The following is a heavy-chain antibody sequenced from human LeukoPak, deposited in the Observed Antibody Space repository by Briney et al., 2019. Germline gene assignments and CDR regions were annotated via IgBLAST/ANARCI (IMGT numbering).Heavy chain of an antibody. CDR2: FKSKAAGGTT. V-gene: IGHV3-15*01. CDR3: TRGAPQADVFDI. Sequence: GGSLRLSCAASGFTFSVTWMSWDRQAPGRGLEWVGRFKSKAAGGTTDYAAPVAGRFTISRDDSKNMLYLQMNSLKTEDTAVYYCTRGAPQADVFDIWGQGTMVTVSS. CDR1: GFTFSVTW. J-gene: IGHJ3*02. D-gene: IGHD1-26*01.